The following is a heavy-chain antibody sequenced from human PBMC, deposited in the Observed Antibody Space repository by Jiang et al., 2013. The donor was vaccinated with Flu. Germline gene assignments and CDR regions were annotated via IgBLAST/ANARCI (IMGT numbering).Heavy chain of an antibody. CDR1: GGSISSYY. Sequence: GGSISSYYWSWIRQPPGKGLEWIGYIYTSGSTNYNPSLKSRVTISVDTSKNQFSLKLSSVTAADTAVYYCARDGSSGLEIWGQGTMVTVSS. V-gene: IGHV4-4*09. D-gene: IGHD6-19*01. J-gene: IGHJ3*02. CDR3: ARDGSSGLEI. CDR2: IYTSGST.